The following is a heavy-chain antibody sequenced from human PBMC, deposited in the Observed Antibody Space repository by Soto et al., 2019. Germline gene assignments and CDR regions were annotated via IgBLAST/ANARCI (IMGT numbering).Heavy chain of an antibody. Sequence: PGGSLRLSCAASGFTFSSYVTSWVRQAPGKGLEWISSISDTGGNTYYADSMKGRFTISRDNSKNTLYLQMNSLRAEDTAVYYCAKAGPNSHGRNYFDHWGQGTLVTVSS. D-gene: IGHD1-26*01. J-gene: IGHJ4*02. CDR3: AKAGPNSHGRNYFDH. V-gene: IGHV3-23*01. CDR2: ISDTGGNT. CDR1: GFTFSSYV.